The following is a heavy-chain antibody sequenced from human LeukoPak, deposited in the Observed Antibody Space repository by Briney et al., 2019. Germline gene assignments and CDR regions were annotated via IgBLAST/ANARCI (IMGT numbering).Heavy chain of an antibody. CDR3: AKVGWLILDY. J-gene: IGHJ4*02. D-gene: IGHD6-19*01. CDR1: GFTFSTYA. Sequence: GGSLRLSCEASGFTFSTYAMHWVRQAPGKGLEWVAVMSYHGSEKYYADSVKGRFTISRDNSKNTLYLQMNSLRAEDTAVYYCAKVGWLILDYWGQGTLVSVSS. V-gene: IGHV3-30*04. CDR2: MSYHGSEK.